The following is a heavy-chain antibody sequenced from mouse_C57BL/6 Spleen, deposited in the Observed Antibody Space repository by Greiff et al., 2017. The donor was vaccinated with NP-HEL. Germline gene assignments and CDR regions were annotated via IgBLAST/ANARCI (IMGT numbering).Heavy chain of an antibody. Sequence: VQLVESGAELVKPGASVKISCKASGYAFSSYWMNWVKQRPGKGLEWIGQIYPGDGDTNYNGKFKGKATLTADKSSSTAYMQLSSLTSEDSAVYFCAYGSSYDYYAMDYWGQGTSVTVSS. V-gene: IGHV1-80*01. CDR3: AYGSSYDYYAMDY. J-gene: IGHJ4*01. CDR2: IYPGDGDT. D-gene: IGHD1-1*01. CDR1: GYAFSSYW.